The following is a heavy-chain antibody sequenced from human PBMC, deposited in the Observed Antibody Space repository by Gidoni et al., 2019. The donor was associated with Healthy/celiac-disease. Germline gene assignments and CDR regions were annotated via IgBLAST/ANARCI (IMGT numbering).Heavy chain of an antibody. Sequence: EVQLVESGGGLVKPGGSLRLSCAASGFTFRRYRMNWVRQAPGKGLEWVSSMSSSSSYIYYADSVKGRFTISRDNAKNSLYLQMNSLRAEDTAVYYCARDLSFGYSNWNYYYYGMDVGGQGTTVTVSS. V-gene: IGHV3-21*01. CDR3: ARDLSFGYSNWNYYYYGMDV. D-gene: IGHD4-4*01. CDR2: MSSSSSYI. CDR1: GFTFRRYR. J-gene: IGHJ6*02.